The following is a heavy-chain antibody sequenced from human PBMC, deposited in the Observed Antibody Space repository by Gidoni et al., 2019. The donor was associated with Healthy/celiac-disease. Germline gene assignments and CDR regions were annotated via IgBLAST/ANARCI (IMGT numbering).Heavy chain of an antibody. J-gene: IGHJ5*02. CDR1: GGSISSGDYY. CDR3: ARESLRYSSSWNWFDP. D-gene: IGHD6-13*01. CDR2: IYYSGST. V-gene: IGHV4-30-4*01. Sequence: QVQLQESGPGLVKPSQTLSLTCTVPGGSISSGDYYWSWIRQPPGKGLEWIGYIYYSGSTYYNPSLKSRVTISVDTSKNQFSLKLNSVTAADTAVYYCARESLRYSSSWNWFDPWGQGTLVTVSS.